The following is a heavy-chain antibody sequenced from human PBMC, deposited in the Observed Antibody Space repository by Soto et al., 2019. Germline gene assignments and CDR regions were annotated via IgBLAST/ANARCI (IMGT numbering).Heavy chain of an antibody. CDR1: GGSVSSGSYY. CDR3: ARTVEDVGASGSYYTIIDH. V-gene: IGHV4-61*01. J-gene: IGHJ4*02. D-gene: IGHD3-10*01. CDR2: IYYSGST. Sequence: PSETLSPTCTVSGGSVSSGSYYWSWIRQPPGKGLEWIGYIYYSGSTNYNPSLKSRVTISVDTSKNQFSLKLSSVTAADTAVYYCARTVEDVGASGSYYTIIDHWGQGTLVTVSS.